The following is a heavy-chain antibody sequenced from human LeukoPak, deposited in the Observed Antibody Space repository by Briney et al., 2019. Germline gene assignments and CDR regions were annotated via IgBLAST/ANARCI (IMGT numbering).Heavy chain of an antibody. V-gene: IGHV1-18*01. Sequence: ASVKVSCKASGYTFTSYGISWVRQAPGQGLEWMGWISAYNGNTNYAQKLQGRVTMTTDTSTSTVYMELRSLRSDDTAVYYCASLPLTYSSSKPGWFDPWGQGTLVTVSS. D-gene: IGHD6-13*01. CDR1: GYTFTSYG. CDR2: ISAYNGNT. J-gene: IGHJ5*02. CDR3: ASLPLTYSSSKPGWFDP.